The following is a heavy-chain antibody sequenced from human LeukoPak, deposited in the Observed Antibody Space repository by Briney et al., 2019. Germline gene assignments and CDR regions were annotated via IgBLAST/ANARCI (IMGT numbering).Heavy chain of an antibody. CDR2: IKQDGSER. V-gene: IGHV3-7*01. CDR1: GFTFSDYY. D-gene: IGHD1-26*01. J-gene: IGHJ2*01. Sequence: PGGSLRLSCAASGFTFSDYYMSWIRQAPGKGLEWVANIKQDGSERYYVDSVKGRFTISRDNAKNSLYLQMNSLRAEDTAVYYCARGIGRKGVVGTDSYLDLWGRGTLATVSS. CDR3: ARGIGRKGVVGTDSYLDL.